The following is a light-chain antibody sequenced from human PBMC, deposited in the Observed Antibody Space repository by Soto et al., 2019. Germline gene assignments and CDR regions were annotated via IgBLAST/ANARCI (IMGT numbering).Light chain of an antibody. V-gene: IGKV1-27*01. CDR3: HSYNSIPRT. CDR2: GAS. CDR1: QGISEY. J-gene: IGKJ1*01. Sequence: IQMAQSPSSLSASIGDRVTITCRASQGISEYLAWYQQRPGNAPNLLIYGASILQSGVPSSFSGSGSGTHFTLTISSLQPEDVATYYCHSYNSIPRTFGQGTTVEIK.